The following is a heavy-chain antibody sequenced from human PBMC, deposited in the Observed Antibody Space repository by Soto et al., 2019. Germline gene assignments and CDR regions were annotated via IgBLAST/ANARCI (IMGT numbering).Heavy chain of an antibody. CDR1: GASVSTYS. D-gene: IGHD3-10*01. CDR3: ARGGTSGSAVFNWFDP. CDR2: IHYSGGT. J-gene: IGHJ5*02. V-gene: IGHV4-59*02. Sequence: XGTLSLTFSVTGASVSTYSWSWIRQSPGKGLEWIGYIHYSGGTNYTPSLRSRVTISVDTSKNQLSLNLTSLTAADTAVYYCARGGTSGSAVFNWFDPWGQGTLVTVSS.